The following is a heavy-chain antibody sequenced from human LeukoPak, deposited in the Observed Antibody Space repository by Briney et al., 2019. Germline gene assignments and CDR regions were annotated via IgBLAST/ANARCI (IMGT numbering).Heavy chain of an antibody. J-gene: IGHJ5*02. D-gene: IGHD6-13*01. CDR2: INPNTGGT. CDR3: ARDEYSSSWYPFDP. Sequence: ASVKVSCKASGGTFSSYAISWVRQAPGQGLEWMGWINPNTGGTNYPQKFQGRVTMTRDTSISTAYMELSSLRSEDTAVYYCARDEYSSSWYPFDPWGQGTLVTVSS. V-gene: IGHV1-2*02. CDR1: GGTFSSYA.